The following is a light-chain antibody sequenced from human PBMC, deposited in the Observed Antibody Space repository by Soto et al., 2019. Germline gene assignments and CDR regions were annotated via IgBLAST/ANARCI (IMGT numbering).Light chain of an antibody. CDR1: QSVSSSY. J-gene: IGKJ1*01. CDR2: GAS. CDR3: QQYGSSPQ. V-gene: IGKV3-20*01. Sequence: EIVLTQSPGTLSLSPGERATLSCRASQSVSSSYLAWYQQKPGQAPRLLIYGASSRATGIPDRFSGSGSVTDFTLTISRLEPEDFAVYYCQQYGSSPQFGQGTKVEIK.